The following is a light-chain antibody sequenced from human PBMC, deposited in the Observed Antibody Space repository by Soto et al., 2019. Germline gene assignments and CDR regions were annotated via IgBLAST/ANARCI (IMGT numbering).Light chain of an antibody. V-gene: IGKV3-15*01. CDR1: QSVSTN. CDR2: GAS. J-gene: IGKJ1*01. Sequence: EIVMTQSPPTRSFPPGERPTLPSGASQSVSTNLAWYQQKPGQPPRLLIYGASTRATGIPARFSGSGSGTEFTLTISSLQSEDFAVYYCQQYNNWPPWTFGQGTKVEIK. CDR3: QQYNNWPPWT.